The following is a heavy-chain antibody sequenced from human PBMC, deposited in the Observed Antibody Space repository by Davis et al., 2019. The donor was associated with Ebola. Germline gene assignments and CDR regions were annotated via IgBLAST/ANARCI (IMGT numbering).Heavy chain of an antibody. J-gene: IGHJ4*02. CDR2: INPNSGGT. D-gene: IGHD6-13*01. V-gene: IGHV1-2*02. CDR3: ARDKTYSSSSWDY. Sequence: ASVKVSCKASGYTFTGYYMHWVRQAPGQGLEWMGWINPNSGGTNYAQKFQGRVTITRDTSASTAYMELSSLRSEDTAVYYCARDKTYSSSSWDYWGQGTLVTVSS. CDR1: GYTFTGYY.